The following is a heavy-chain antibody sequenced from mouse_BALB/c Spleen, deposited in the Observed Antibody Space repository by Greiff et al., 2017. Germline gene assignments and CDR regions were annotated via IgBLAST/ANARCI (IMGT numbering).Heavy chain of an antibody. J-gene: IGHJ3*01. Sequence: VQLQESGPGLVAPSQSLSITCTVSGFSLTSYGVHWVRQPPGKGLEWLGVIWAGGSTNYNSALMSRLSISKDNSKSQVFLKMNSLQTDDTAMYYCARGGNYRYDGFAYWGQGTLVTVSA. V-gene: IGHV2-9*02. CDR1: GFSLTSYG. CDR2: IWAGGST. CDR3: ARGGNYRYDGFAY. D-gene: IGHD2-14*01.